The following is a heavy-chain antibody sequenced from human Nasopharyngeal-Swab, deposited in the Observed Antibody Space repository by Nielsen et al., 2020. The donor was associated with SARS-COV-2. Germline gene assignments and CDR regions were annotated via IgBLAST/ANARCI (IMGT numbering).Heavy chain of an antibody. CDR2: ISYDGSNK. CDR1: GFTFSRYG. D-gene: IGHD1-7*01. Sequence: GGSLRLSCAASGFTFSRYGMHWVRQAPGKGLEWVAIISYDGSNKYYADSVKGRFTISRDNSKNTVYLQISSLRAEDTAVYYCAKEKTTNTRGYFDFWGQETLVTVSS. V-gene: IGHV3-30*18. CDR3: AKEKTTNTRGYFDF. J-gene: IGHJ4*02.